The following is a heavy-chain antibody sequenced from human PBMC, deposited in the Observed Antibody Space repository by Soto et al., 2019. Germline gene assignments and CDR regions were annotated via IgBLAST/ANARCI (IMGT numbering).Heavy chain of an antibody. CDR1: GFTFSSYA. CDR2: ISGSGGST. J-gene: IGHJ4*02. Sequence: GGSLRLSCAASGFTFSSYAMSWVSQAPGKGLEWVSAISGSGGSTYYADSVKGRFTISRDNSKNTLYLQMNSLRAEDTAIYYCAKFKVYDILTGYYRGPFDYWGQGTLVTVSS. CDR3: AKFKVYDILTGYYRGPFDY. D-gene: IGHD3-9*01. V-gene: IGHV3-23*01.